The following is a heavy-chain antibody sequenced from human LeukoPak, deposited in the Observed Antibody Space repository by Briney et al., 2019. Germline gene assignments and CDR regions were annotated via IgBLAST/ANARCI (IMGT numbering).Heavy chain of an antibody. D-gene: IGHD2-15*01. CDR2: IYMGGSP. CDR3: ASAGCLGGENACSGSRYYYYYGMDV. CDR1: GFSVSSNY. V-gene: IGHV3-66*01. Sequence: GRSLSPFRAASGFSVSSNYTSCARHPPGEGLGCLSVIYMGGSPSSPDSVNGRFTISRDNSKNTLYLQMNSLRAEDTAVYYCASAGCLGGENACSGSRYYYYYGMDVWGQGTTVTVSS. J-gene: IGHJ6*02.